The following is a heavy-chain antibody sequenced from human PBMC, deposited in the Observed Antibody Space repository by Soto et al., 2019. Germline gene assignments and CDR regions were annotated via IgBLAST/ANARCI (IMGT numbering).Heavy chain of an antibody. D-gene: IGHD5-18*01. CDR1: GYTFTSYG. CDR3: AGDTYSYGYSGLFDY. CDR2: ISAYNGNT. V-gene: IGHV1-18*01. J-gene: IGHJ4*02. Sequence: ASVKVSCKASGYTFTSYGISWVRQAPGQGLEWMGWISAYNGNTNYAQKLQGRVTMTTDTSTSTAYMELRSLRSDDTAVYYCAGDTYSYGYSGLFDYWGQGTLVTVSS.